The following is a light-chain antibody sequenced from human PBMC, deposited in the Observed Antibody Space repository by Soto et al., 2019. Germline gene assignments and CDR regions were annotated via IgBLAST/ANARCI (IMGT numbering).Light chain of an antibody. V-gene: IGKV1-5*03. J-gene: IGKJ5*01. Sequence: DIPMTQSPSTLSASVGDRVTITCRASQSIRTWLAWYQQKPGKAPKLLIYKASTLESGVPSRFSGSGSGTEFTLTISSLQPDDSATYYCQQYNTSPMTFGQGTRLEIK. CDR2: KAS. CDR1: QSIRTW. CDR3: QQYNTSPMT.